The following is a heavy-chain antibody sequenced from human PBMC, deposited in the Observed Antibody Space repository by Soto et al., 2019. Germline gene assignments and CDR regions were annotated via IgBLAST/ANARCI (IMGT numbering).Heavy chain of an antibody. CDR3: ARVPYYDFWSGSLNGMDV. V-gene: IGHV1-69*06. CDR1: GGTFSSYT. J-gene: IGHJ6*02. Sequence: SVKVSCKASGGTFSSYTISWVRQAPGQGLEWMGGIIPIFGTANYAQKFQGRVTITADKSTSTAYMELSSLRSEDTAVYYCARVPYYDFWSGSLNGMDVWGQGTTVTVSS. CDR2: IIPIFGTA. D-gene: IGHD3-3*01.